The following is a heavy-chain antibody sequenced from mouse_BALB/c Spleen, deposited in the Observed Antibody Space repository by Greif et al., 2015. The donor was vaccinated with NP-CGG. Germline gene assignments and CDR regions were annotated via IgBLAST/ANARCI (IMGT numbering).Heavy chain of an antibody. CDR1: GYTFTDYA. CDR2: ISTYYGDA. V-gene: IGHV1S137*01. Sequence: VQLQQSGAELVRPGVSVKISCKGSGYTFTDYAMHWVKQSHAKSLEWIGVISTYYGDASYNQKFKGKATMTVDKSSSTAYMELARLTSEDSAIYYCARKLGRGDWFAYWGQGTLVTVSA. D-gene: IGHD4-1*01. J-gene: IGHJ3*01. CDR3: ARKLGRGDWFAY.